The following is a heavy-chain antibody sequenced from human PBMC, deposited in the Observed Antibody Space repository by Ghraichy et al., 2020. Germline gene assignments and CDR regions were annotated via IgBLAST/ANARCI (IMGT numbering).Heavy chain of an antibody. Sequence: GESLNISCKGSGYSFTSYWIGWVRQMPGKGLEWMGIIYPGDSDTRYSPSFQGQVTISADKSISTAYLQWSSLKASDTAMYYRARSSSSWYPDYWGQGTLVTVSS. J-gene: IGHJ4*02. CDR2: IYPGDSDT. V-gene: IGHV5-51*01. D-gene: IGHD6-13*01. CDR1: GYSFTSYW. CDR3: ARSSSSWYPDY.